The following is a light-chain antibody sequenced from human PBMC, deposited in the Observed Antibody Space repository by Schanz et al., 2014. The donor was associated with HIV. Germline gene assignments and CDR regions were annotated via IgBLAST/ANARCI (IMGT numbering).Light chain of an antibody. V-gene: IGLV1-40*01. J-gene: IGLJ3*02. CDR1: SSNFGAGSD. Sequence: QSVLTQPPSVSGAPGQTVTISCTGSSSNFGAGSDVHWYRHLPGTAPDLLIYGNTNRPSGVPDRFSGSRSGTSASLAITGLQAADEADYYCQSYDNNLSGWVFGGGTKVTVL. CDR2: GNT. CDR3: QSYDNNLSGWV.